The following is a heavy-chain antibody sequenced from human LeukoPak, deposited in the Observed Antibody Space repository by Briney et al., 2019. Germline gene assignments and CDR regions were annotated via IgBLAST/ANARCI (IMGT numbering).Heavy chain of an antibody. CDR3: AKWGDYDVLTGYYVSDF. V-gene: IGHV3-23*01. J-gene: IGHJ4*02. CDR2: ISGRSGST. Sequence: QPGASLRPSCAASGFIFSNYAMYWVRQAPGKGLEWVSAISGRSGSTYYADSVKGRFTISRDSSKNTLYLQMNSLRADDTAVYYCAKWGDYDVLTGYYVSDFWGQGTLVTVSS. D-gene: IGHD3-9*01. CDR1: GFIFSNYA.